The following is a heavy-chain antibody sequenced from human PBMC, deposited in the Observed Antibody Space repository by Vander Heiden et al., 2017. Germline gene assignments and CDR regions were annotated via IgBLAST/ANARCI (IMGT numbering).Heavy chain of an antibody. CDR1: GFTFTNYG. CDR2: ISGGGST. Sequence: EVQLLESGGHLVQPGGSLRLSCSASGFTFTNYGMSWVRQAPGKGLEWVSAISGGGSTYYADSVKGRFTNSRDNSKNTLYLQMNSLRAEDTAIYYCAKERGGEFDYWGQGTLVTVSS. J-gene: IGHJ4*02. V-gene: IGHV3-23*01. D-gene: IGHD2-15*01. CDR3: AKERGGEFDY.